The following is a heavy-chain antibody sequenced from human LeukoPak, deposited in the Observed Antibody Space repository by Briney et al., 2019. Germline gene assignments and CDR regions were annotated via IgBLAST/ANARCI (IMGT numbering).Heavy chain of an antibody. D-gene: IGHD4-17*01. V-gene: IGHV3-23*01. J-gene: IGHJ4*02. CDR1: GFTFTSYT. CDR2: ISADGDTT. CDR3: ARVLYGDNPLIDY. Sequence: GGSLRLSCAASGFTFTSYTLAWVRQAPGKGLGWVSAISADGDTTYYADSLKGRFTISRDNAKNSLYLQMNSLRAEDTAVYYCARVLYGDNPLIDYWGQGTLVTVSS.